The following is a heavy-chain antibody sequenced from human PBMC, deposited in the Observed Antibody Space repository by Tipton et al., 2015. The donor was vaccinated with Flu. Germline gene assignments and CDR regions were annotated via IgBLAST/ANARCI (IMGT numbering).Heavy chain of an antibody. D-gene: IGHD1-26*01. J-gene: IGHJ3*02. CDR1: GGSISSGSHY. V-gene: IGHV4-61*09. CDR3: ARTRSGNYLDDAFDI. Sequence: STVSGGSISSGSHYWSWIRQPAGRGLEWIGQLYTSGSTNYSPSLQSRVTMSVDTAKNQFSLKLSSVTAADTAVYYCARTRSGNYLDDAFDIWGQGTLVTVSS. CDR2: LYTSGST.